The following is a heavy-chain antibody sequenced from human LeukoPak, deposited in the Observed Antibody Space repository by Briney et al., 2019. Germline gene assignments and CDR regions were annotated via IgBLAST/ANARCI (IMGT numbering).Heavy chain of an antibody. CDR1: GGSISSGGYY. Sequence: SQTLSLTCAVSGGSISSGGYYWSRIRQPPGKGLEWIGYIYHSGSTYYNPSLKSRVTISVDRSKNQFSLKLSSVTAADTAVYYCARGNMALKILLDAFEIWGQGTKVTVST. J-gene: IGHJ3*02. D-gene: IGHD2-15*01. CDR2: IYHSGST. V-gene: IGHV4-30-2*01. CDR3: ARGNMALKILLDAFEI.